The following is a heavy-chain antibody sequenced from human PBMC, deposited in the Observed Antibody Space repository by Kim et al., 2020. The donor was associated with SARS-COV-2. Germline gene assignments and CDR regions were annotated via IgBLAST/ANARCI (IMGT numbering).Heavy chain of an antibody. CDR3: ARAYYGRGIN. Sequence: SETLSLTCAVYGGSFSGYYWSWIRQPPGKGLEWIGEINHSGSTNYNPSLKSRVTISVDTSKNQFSLKLSSVTAADTAVYYCARAYYGRGINWGQGTLVTVSS. V-gene: IGHV4-34*01. CDR1: GGSFSGYY. CDR2: INHSGST. J-gene: IGHJ4*02. D-gene: IGHD4-17*01.